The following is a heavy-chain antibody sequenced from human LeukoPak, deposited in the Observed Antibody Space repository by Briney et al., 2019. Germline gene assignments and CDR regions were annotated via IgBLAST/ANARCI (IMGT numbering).Heavy chain of an antibody. CDR2: IYPSDSDT. Sequence: GESLKISCKGSGYTFTKYWIGWVRQMPGKGLEWMGIIYPSDSDTTYSPSFQGQVTISADKSISTAYLQWSSLKGSDTAMYYCARLYDTSGYFDYWGQGTLVTVSS. CDR1: GYTFTKYW. D-gene: IGHD3-22*01. CDR3: ARLYDTSGYFDY. J-gene: IGHJ4*02. V-gene: IGHV5-51*01.